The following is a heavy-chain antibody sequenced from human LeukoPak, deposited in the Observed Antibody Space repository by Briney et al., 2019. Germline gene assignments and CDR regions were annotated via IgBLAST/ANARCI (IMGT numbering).Heavy chain of an antibody. J-gene: IGHJ4*02. CDR3: ARGSYYYGSGSTFDY. V-gene: IGHV1-8*02. D-gene: IGHD3-10*01. Sequence: GASVKVSCKASGYTFTGYYMHWVRQAPGQGLEWMGWMNPNSGNTGYAQKFQGRVTMTRNTSISTAYMELSSLRSEDTAVYYCARGSYYYGSGSTFDYWGQGTLVTVSS. CDR1: GYTFTGYY. CDR2: MNPNSGNT.